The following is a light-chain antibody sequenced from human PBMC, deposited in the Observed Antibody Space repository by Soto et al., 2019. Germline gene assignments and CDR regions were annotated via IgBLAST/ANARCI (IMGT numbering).Light chain of an antibody. Sequence: DIQMTQSPSSLSASVGDRVTITCRASQTISTYLHWYQQKPGKAPKLLVYAASTLQSGVPSRFSGSGSGTDFTLTISSLQPEDFATYYCQQSYGAPPYTFGQGTKLEIK. J-gene: IGKJ2*01. V-gene: IGKV1-39*01. CDR2: AAS. CDR3: QQSYGAPPYT. CDR1: QTISTY.